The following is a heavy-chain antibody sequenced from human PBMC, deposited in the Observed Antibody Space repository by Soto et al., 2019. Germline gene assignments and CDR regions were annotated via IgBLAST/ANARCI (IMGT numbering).Heavy chain of an antibody. J-gene: IGHJ6*02. Sequence: QVQLQQWGAGLLKPSETLSLTCDVYGGSFSGYYWSWIRQPPGKGLEWIGEINHSGSTNYNPSLKRRVTISVDTSKNQFSLKLSSVTAADTAVYYCARFPRYCSSTSCLLLQNYYYYYGMDVWGQGTTVTVSS. D-gene: IGHD2-2*01. CDR3: ARFPRYCSSTSCLLLQNYYYYYGMDV. CDR1: GGSFSGYY. V-gene: IGHV4-34*01. CDR2: INHSGST.